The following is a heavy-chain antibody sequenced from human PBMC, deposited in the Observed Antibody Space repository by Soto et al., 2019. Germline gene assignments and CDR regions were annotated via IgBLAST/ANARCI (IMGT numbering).Heavy chain of an antibody. J-gene: IGHJ4*02. CDR1: GFTFSSYS. CDR3: ARGSLAVAGTIFHY. CDR2: ISSSSSTI. Sequence: EVQLVESGGGLVQPGGSLRLSCAASGFTFSSYSMNWVRQAPGKGLEWVSYISSSSSTIYYEDSVKGRFTISRDNAKNSLYLQMNSLRAEDTAVDYCARGSLAVAGTIFHYWGQGTLVTVSA. V-gene: IGHV3-48*01. D-gene: IGHD6-19*01.